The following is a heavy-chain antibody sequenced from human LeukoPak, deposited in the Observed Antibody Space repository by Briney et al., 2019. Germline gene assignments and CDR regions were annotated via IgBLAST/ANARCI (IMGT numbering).Heavy chain of an antibody. J-gene: IGHJ4*02. CDR2: IDPDDGET. CDR3: AAVSGSYTLLDC. Sequence: ASVKVSCKVSGYTLTELSIHWVRQASGKGLEWMGGIDPDDGETIYAPKFQGRVTMTEDTSTDTAYLELSGLRSDDTAVYYCAAVSGSYTLLDCWGQGTPVTVSS. D-gene: IGHD1-26*01. V-gene: IGHV1-24*01. CDR1: GYTLTELS.